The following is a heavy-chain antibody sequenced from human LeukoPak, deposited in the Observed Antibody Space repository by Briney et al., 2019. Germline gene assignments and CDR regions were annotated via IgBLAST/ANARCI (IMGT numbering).Heavy chain of an antibody. J-gene: IGHJ4*02. CDR1: GGTFSSYA. V-gene: IGHV1-69*05. CDR3: ARAPTGTYYDFWSGYYDFDY. Sequence: SVKVSCKASGGTFSSYAISWVRQAPGQGLEWMGGIIPIFGTANYAQKFQGRVTMTTDTSTSTAYMELRSLRSDDTAVYYCARAPTGTYYDFWSGYYDFDYWGQGTLVTVSS. CDR2: IIPIFGTA. D-gene: IGHD3-3*01.